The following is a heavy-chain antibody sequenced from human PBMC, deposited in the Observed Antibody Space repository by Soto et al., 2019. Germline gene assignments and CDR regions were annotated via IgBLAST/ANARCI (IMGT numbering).Heavy chain of an antibody. CDR2: MKQSSGET. J-gene: IGHJ4*01. CDR1: RYNFTKVE. Sequence: ASVKHSCKTSRYNFTKVEINWMRDAGGRGRVWMGGMKQSSGETGYAQNFQGRVTMTSDISTRTFFMQLTSLRSEDTAIYYCARLAEYCNGIHCYSNFDFWGRGTQVTVSS. CDR3: ARLAEYCNGIHCYSNFDF. D-gene: IGHD2-21*02. V-gene: IGHV1-8*01.